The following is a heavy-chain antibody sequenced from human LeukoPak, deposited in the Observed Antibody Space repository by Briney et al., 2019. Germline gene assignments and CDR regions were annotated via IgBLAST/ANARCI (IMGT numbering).Heavy chain of an antibody. D-gene: IGHD3-10*01. J-gene: IGHJ4*02. CDR2: IIPIFGTA. V-gene: IGHV1-69*13. CDR3: ARDRSLWFGELFLFDY. Sequence: SVKVSCTASGGIFSSYVISWVRQAPGQGLEWMGGIIPIFGTANYAQKFQGRVTITADESTSTAYMELSSLRSEDTAVYYCARDRSLWFGELFLFDYWGQGTLVTVSS. CDR1: GGIFSSYV.